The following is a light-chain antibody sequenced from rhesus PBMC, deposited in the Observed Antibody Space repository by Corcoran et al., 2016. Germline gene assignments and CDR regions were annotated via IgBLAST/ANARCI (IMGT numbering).Light chain of an antibody. V-gene: IGLV2-23*01. J-gene: IGLJ1*01. Sequence: QAALTQPPSVSGSPGQSVTISCTGTSSDIGDYNYVSWYQQHPGKAPKLMIYDASKRPSGVSDRFSGSKSGNTASLTISGLQAEDEAAYYCSSYAGSNTFIFGAGTRLTVL. CDR1: SSDIGDYNY. CDR2: DAS. CDR3: SSYAGSNTFI.